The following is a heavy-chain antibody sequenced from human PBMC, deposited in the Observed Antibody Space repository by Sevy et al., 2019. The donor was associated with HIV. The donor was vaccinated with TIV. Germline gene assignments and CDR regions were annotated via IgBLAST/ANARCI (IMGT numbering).Heavy chain of an antibody. Sequence: GGSLRLSCTASGFTFGDYAMSWFRQAPGKGLEWVAFMRRNSYEAYGGTTEYAASVKGRFTISRDDSKSIAYLQMNSLKTEDTAVYYCSRALATVATPEYYFDCWGQGTLVTVSS. CDR2: MRRNSYEAYGGTT. J-gene: IGHJ4*02. V-gene: IGHV3-49*03. D-gene: IGHD4-17*01. CDR3: SRALATVATPEYYFDC. CDR1: GFTFGDYA.